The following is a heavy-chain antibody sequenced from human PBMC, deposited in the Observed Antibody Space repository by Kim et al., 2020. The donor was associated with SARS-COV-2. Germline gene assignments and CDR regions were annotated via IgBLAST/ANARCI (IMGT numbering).Heavy chain of an antibody. CDR2: IWYDGSNK. V-gene: IGHV3-33*01. CDR1: GFTFSSYG. D-gene: IGHD3-22*01. J-gene: IGHJ4*02. Sequence: GGSLRLSCAASGFTFSSYGMHWVRQAPGKGLEWVAVIWYDGSNKYYADSVKGRFTISRDNSKNTLYLQMNSLRAEDTAVYYCARGDSSGYYPFDYWGQGTLVTVSS. CDR3: ARGDSSGYYPFDY.